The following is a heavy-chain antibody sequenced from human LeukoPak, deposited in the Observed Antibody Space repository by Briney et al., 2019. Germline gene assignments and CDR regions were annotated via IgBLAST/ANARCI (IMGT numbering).Heavy chain of an antibody. J-gene: IGHJ4*02. Sequence: GGSLRLSCAASGFTFSSYAMSWVRQAPGKGLEGVSAISGSGGSTYYADSVKGRFTISRDNSKNTLYLQMNSLRAADTAVYYCAKSQQLAFFDYWGQGTLVTVSS. CDR2: ISGSGGST. V-gene: IGHV3-23*01. CDR1: GFTFSSYA. D-gene: IGHD6-13*01. CDR3: AKSQQLAFFDY.